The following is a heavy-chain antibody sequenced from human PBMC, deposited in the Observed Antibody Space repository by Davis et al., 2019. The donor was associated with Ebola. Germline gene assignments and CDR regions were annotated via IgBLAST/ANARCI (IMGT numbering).Heavy chain of an antibody. CDR3: AKDRVVLAATPFDY. J-gene: IGHJ4*02. V-gene: IGHV3-53*01. Sequence: GESLKLSCDASGFHVSTNYMTWVRQAPGKGLDWVSGIYSGRTAYYPDSVKGRFTISRDNSKNPLYLQMNSLRAEDTAVYYCAKDRVVLAATPFDYCGQGTLVTVSS. CDR1: GFHVSTNY. CDR2: IYSGRTA. D-gene: IGHD2-15*01.